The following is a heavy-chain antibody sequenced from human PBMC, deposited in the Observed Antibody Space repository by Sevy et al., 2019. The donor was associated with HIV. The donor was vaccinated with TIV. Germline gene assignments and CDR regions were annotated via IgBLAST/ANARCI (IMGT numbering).Heavy chain of an antibody. CDR1: GFTFSTYG. Sequence: GGSLRLSCAASGFTFSTYGVSWVRQAPGKGLEWVAAINGDRTYYGGSVTGRFTISRDNPKNTVYLQVNSLRVEDTDLYYYVKEETAPYFDCWGQGTLVTVSS. CDR3: VKEETAPYFDC. V-gene: IGHV3-23*01. CDR2: INGDRT. J-gene: IGHJ4*02.